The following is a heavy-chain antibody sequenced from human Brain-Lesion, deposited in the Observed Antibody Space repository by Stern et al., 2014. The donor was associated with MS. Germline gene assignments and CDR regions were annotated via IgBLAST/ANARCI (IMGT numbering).Heavy chain of an antibody. CDR2: IYYHGSP. CDR1: GGSINSGGYY. Sequence: QLQLQESGPGLVKPSQTLPLTCTVSGGSINSGGYYWSWIRQYPGKGLEWIGSIYYHGSPYYDPSLQRRLCTSLDTSKNDSSPNLNSVTAADTAVYYCARGTRYSDSSVYYFYFDYGGQGTLVTVSS. CDR3: ARGTRYSDSSVYYFYFDY. J-gene: IGHJ4*02. D-gene: IGHD3-22*01. V-gene: IGHV4-31*03.